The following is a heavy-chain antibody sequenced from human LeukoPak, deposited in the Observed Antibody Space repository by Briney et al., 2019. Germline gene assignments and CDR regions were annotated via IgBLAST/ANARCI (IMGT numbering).Heavy chain of an antibody. Sequence: PGGSLRLSCAASGFTFSSYSMNWGRQAPGKGLEWVSYISSSSSTIYYADSVKGRFTISRDNAKNSLYLQMNSLRAEDTAVYYCARDLELLWFGELYYYYYGMDVWGQGTTVTVSS. J-gene: IGHJ6*02. D-gene: IGHD3-10*01. CDR3: ARDLELLWFGELYYYYYGMDV. CDR2: ISSSSSTI. CDR1: GFTFSSYS. V-gene: IGHV3-48*01.